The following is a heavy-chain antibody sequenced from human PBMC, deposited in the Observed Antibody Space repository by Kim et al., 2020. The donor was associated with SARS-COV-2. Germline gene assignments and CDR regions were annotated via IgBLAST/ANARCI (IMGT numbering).Heavy chain of an antibody. Sequence: SVKVSCKASGGTFSSYAISWVRQAPGQGLEWMGRIIPILGIANYAQKFQGRVTITADKSTSTAYMELSSLRSEDTAVYYCARPYVGDAFDIWGQGTMVTVSS. CDR2: IIPILGIA. J-gene: IGHJ3*02. CDR3: ARPYVGDAFDI. V-gene: IGHV1-69*04. D-gene: IGHD2-8*01. CDR1: GGTFSSYA.